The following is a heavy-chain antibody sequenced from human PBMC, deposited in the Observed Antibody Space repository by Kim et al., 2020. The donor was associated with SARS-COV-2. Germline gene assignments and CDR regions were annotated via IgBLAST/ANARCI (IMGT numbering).Heavy chain of an antibody. CDR3: ARDLSGYYGMDV. V-gene: IGHV3-33*01. Sequence: YNAASVKGQFNICRDNSKHTLYLQMNSLGAEDRAVYYCARDLSGYYGMDVWGQGTTATVSS. J-gene: IGHJ6*02. D-gene: IGHD3-10*01.